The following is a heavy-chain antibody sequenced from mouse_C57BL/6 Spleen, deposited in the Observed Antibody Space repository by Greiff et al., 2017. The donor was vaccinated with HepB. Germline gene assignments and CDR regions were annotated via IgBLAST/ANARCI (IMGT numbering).Heavy chain of an antibody. D-gene: IGHD2-1*01. CDR3: ARLLINLAY. J-gene: IGHJ2*01. V-gene: IGHV1S81*02. CDR1: GYTLTSYW. CDR2: INPSNGRT. Sequence: QVQLQQPGAELVNPGASVNLSCKASGYTLTSYWMHWVKQRPGQGLEWIGEINPSNGRTNYNEKFKSKATLTVDKSSSTAYMQLSSPTSEDSAVYYCARLLINLAYWGQGTTLTVSS.